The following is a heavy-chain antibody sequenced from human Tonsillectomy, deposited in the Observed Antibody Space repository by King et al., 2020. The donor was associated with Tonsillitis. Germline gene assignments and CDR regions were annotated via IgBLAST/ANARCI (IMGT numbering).Heavy chain of an antibody. CDR2: ISGSGGST. Sequence: VQLVESGGGLVQPGGSLRLSCAASGFTFSSYAMSWVRQAPGKGLEWVSAISGSGGSTYYADSVKGRFTISRDNSKNTLYLQINSRRAEDTAVYYCAKVTEILEGYYHGMDVWGQGTTVTVSS. J-gene: IGHJ6*02. CDR3: AKVTEILEGYYHGMDV. CDR1: GFTFSSYA. D-gene: IGHD3-3*01. V-gene: IGHV3-23*04.